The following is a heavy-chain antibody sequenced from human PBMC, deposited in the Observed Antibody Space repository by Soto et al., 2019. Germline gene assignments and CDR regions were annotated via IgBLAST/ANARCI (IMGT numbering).Heavy chain of an antibody. CDR1: GYTFTSYG. V-gene: IGHV1-18*01. CDR2: ISAYNGNT. CDR3: ARGPYYYGSGSFYWGDY. Sequence: QVQLVQSGSEVKKPGASLKVSCKASGYTFTSYGITWARQAPGQGLEWMGWISAYNGNTNYAQNVQGRVTMTTDTSTRTAYMELMTLISDDTAVYYCARGPYYYGSGSFYWGDYWGQGTLVTVSS. J-gene: IGHJ4*02. D-gene: IGHD3-10*01.